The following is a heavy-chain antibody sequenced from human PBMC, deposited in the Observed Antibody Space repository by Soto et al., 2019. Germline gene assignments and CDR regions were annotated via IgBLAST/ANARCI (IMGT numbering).Heavy chain of an antibody. Sequence: QVQLVQSGAEVKKPGASVKVSCKASGYTFTSYGISWVRQAPGQGLEWMGWISAYNGNTNYAQKLQGRVTMTTDTSTSXXYXEXXSLRSDDTAVYYCARNPYYDFWSGYYSTQDDWFDPWGQGTLVTVSS. J-gene: IGHJ5*02. CDR2: ISAYNGNT. D-gene: IGHD3-3*01. CDR3: ARNPYYDFWSGYYSTQDDWFDP. V-gene: IGHV1-18*01. CDR1: GYTFTSYG.